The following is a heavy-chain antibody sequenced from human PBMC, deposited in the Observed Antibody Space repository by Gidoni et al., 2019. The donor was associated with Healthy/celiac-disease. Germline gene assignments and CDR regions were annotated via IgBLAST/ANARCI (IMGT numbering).Heavy chain of an antibody. V-gene: IGHV3-30-3*01. CDR3: ARDGLNDYGDYDYYYGMDV. CDR2: ISYDGSNK. CDR1: RFTFSSYA. J-gene: IGHJ6*02. D-gene: IGHD4-17*01. Sequence: QVQLVESGGGVVQPGRSLRLSCAASRFTFSSYAIHWVRQAPGKGLEWVAVISYDGSNKYYADSVKGRFTISRDNSKNTLYLQMNSLRAEDTAVYYCARDGLNDYGDYDYYYGMDVWGQGTTVTVSS.